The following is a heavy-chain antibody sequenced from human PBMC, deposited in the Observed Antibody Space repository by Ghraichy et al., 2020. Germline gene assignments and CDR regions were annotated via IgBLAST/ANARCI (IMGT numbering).Heavy chain of an antibody. CDR3: ARGSKVVRFFYYDGMDV. Sequence: GGSLRLSCVGSGFTFSSYSMNWVRQSPGKGLEWVSYITSSSRTKSYADSVKGRFTISSDNAHSSLYLQMNSLRDEDTAVYYCARGSKVVRFFYYDGMDVWGQGTTVTVSS. J-gene: IGHJ6*02. V-gene: IGHV3-48*02. CDR2: ITSSSRTK. D-gene: IGHD4-23*01. CDR1: GFTFSSYS.